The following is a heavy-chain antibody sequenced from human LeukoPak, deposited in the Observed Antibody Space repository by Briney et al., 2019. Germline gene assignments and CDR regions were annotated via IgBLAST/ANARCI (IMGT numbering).Heavy chain of an antibody. D-gene: IGHD2-2*01. Sequence: PSETLSLTCTVSGGSISSYYWSWIRQPAGKGLEWIGRIYTSGSTNYNPSLKSRVTMSVDTSKNQFSLKLSSVTAADTAVYYCARGLGRPAAIYYYYYYMDVWGKGTTVTVSS. J-gene: IGHJ6*03. CDR2: IYTSGST. CDR3: ARGLGRPAAIYYYYYYMDV. V-gene: IGHV4-4*07. CDR1: GGSISSYY.